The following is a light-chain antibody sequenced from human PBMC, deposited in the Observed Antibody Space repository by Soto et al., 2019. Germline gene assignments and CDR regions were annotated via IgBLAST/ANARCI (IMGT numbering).Light chain of an antibody. CDR1: QSISSW. CDR2: KAS. CDR3: QHYNSYPPWA. V-gene: IGKV1-5*03. J-gene: IGKJ1*01. Sequence: DIQMTQSPSTLSASVGDRVTITCRASQSISSWLAWYQQRPGKAPKLLIYKASSLKSGVPSRFSGSGSGTEFTLTISSLQPDDFATYFSQHYNSYPPWAFGQGTKVEIK.